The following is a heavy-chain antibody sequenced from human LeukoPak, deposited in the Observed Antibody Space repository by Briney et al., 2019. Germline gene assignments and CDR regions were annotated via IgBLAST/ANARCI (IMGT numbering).Heavy chain of an antibody. V-gene: IGHV1-46*01. CDR1: GYTFTSYY. D-gene: IGHD3-9*01. Sequence: GASVKVSCKASGYTFTSYYMHWVRQAPGQGLEWMGIINPSGGSTSYAQKFQGRVTMTEDTSTDTAYMELSSLRSEDTAVYYCATDSNPLLRYCLWGQGTLVTVSS. J-gene: IGHJ4*02. CDR2: INPSGGST. CDR3: ATDSNPLLRYCL.